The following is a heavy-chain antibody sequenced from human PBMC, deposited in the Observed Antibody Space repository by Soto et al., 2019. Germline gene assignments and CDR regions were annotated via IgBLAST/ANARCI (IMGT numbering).Heavy chain of an antibody. V-gene: IGHV3-23*01. J-gene: IGHJ6*02. CDR1: GFTFSNHA. Sequence: GGSLRLSCAASGFTFSNHAMSWVRQAPGKGLEWVSAIIAGGGATYNADSVKGRFAISRDNSKNTLYRQMNSLRAEDTAVYYCAKYGGAYYKYYAMDAWGQGTTVTVSS. D-gene: IGHD4-17*01. CDR2: IIAGGGAT. CDR3: AKYGGAYYKYYAMDA.